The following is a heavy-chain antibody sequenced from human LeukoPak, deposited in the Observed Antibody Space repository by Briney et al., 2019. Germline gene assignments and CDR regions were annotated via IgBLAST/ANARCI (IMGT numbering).Heavy chain of an antibody. D-gene: IGHD1-26*01. CDR1: GFTLSSFY. CDR2: LSYDETKA. Sequence: SLRLSCAGSGFTLSSFYMQWPPPAPDKGGVGVAVLSYDETKAQYAGSVPSRFTVSSVNSKTTLFLQINSLRAEDLDMFFLPRGGGPNYYGDYFDYWSQGTLVTVSS. V-gene: IGHV3-30*14. J-gene: IGHJ4*02. CDR3: PRGGGPNYYGDYFDY.